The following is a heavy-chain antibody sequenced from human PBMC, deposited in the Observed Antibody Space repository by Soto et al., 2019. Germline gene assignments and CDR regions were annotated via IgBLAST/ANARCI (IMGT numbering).Heavy chain of an antibody. D-gene: IGHD4-17*01. Sequence: EASVKVSCKASGYTFTSYGISWVRQAPGQGLEWMGWISAYNGNTNYAQKLQGRVTMTTDTSTSTAYMELRSLRSDDTAVYYCARDYGDPWNYYYYMDVWGKGTTVTVSS. CDR1: GYTFTSYG. V-gene: IGHV1-18*01. J-gene: IGHJ6*03. CDR3: ARDYGDPWNYYYYMDV. CDR2: ISAYNGNT.